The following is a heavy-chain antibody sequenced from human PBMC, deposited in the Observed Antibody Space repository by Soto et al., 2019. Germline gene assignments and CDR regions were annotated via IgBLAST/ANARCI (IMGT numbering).Heavy chain of an antibody. CDR2: INNAGST. CDR1: GFDASVNF. Sequence: EVQLVESGGTLVQPGGSLKLSCAASGFDASVNFMTWVRQAPGKGLEWVAAINNAGSTFYADSVKGRFSISRDDSQNTLYLQMNSLRVEDTAMYYCVRENYYYGMDVWGQGTAVTVSS. J-gene: IGHJ6*02. V-gene: IGHV3-66*01. CDR3: VRENYYYGMDV.